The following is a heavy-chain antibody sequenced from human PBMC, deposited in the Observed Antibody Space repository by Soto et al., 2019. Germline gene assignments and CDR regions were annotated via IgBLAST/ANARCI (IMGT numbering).Heavy chain of an antibody. V-gene: IGHV3-15*01. Sequence: LRLSCAASGFTFSNAWMSWVRQAPGKGLEWVGRIKSKTDGRIRSKTDGGTTDYAAPVKGRFTISRDDSKNTLFLQMNSLKTEDTAVYYCTTSPSCGNDCYSSLGDVYWGPGTLLTVSS. CDR2: IRSKTDGGTT. J-gene: IGHJ4*02. CDR1: GFTFSNAW. D-gene: IGHD2-21*02. CDR3: TTSPSCGNDCYSSLGDVY.